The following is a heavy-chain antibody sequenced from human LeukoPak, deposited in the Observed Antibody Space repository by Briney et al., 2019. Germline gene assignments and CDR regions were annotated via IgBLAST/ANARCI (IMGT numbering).Heavy chain of an antibody. V-gene: IGHV3-21*01. CDR1: GFTFSSYV. Sequence: GGTLRLSCAASGFTFSSYVMSWVRQAPGKGLEWVSSISTSSSYIYYADSVKGRFTISRDNAKKSLNLQMNSLRAEDTAVYYCTRDGDTVLTRGYYYYMDVWGKGTTVTVSS. CDR3: TRDGDTVLTRGYYYYMDV. J-gene: IGHJ6*03. CDR2: ISTSSSYI. D-gene: IGHD3-10*01.